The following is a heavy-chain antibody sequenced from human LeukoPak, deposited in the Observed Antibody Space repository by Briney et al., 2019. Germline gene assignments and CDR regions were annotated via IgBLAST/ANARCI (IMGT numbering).Heavy chain of an antibody. CDR1: GFTFSSYS. J-gene: IGHJ4*02. CDR3: ARVVRGVIIMLDY. V-gene: IGHV3-48*04. D-gene: IGHD3-10*02. CDR2: ISSSSSTI. Sequence: GGSLRLSCAASGFTFSSYSMNWVRQAPGKGLEWVSYISSSSSTIYYADSVKGRFTISRDNAKNSLYLQMNSLRAEDTAAYYCARVVRGVIIMLDYWGQGTLVTVSS.